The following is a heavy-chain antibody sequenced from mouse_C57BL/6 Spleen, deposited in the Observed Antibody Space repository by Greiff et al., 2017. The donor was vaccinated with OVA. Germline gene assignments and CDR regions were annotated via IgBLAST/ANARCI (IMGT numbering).Heavy chain of an antibody. D-gene: IGHD1-1*01. CDR2: ISNGGGST. Sequence: EVQRVESGGGLVQPGGSLKLSCAASGFTFSDYYMYWVRQTPEKRLEWVAYISNGGGSTYYPDTVKGRFTISRDNAKNTLYLQMSRLKSEDTAMYYCARHGGSSYVTSFAYWGQGTLVTVSA. V-gene: IGHV5-12*01. CDR3: ARHGGSSYVTSFAY. J-gene: IGHJ3*01. CDR1: GFTFSDYY.